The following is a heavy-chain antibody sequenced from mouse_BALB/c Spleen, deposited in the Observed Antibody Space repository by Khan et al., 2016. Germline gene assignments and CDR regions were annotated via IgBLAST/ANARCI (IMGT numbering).Heavy chain of an antibody. CDR2: ISSGGST. CDR1: GFTFSSYA. D-gene: IGHD1-2*01. Sequence: EVELVESGGGLVKPGGSLKLSCAASGFTFSSYAMSWVRQTPEKRLEWVASISSGGSTYYPDSVKGRFTISRDNARNILYLQMSSVRSEDTAMYYCARGQLLRLRTYAMDYWGQGTSVAVSS. CDR3: ARGQLLRLRTYAMDY. J-gene: IGHJ4*01. V-gene: IGHV5-6-5*01.